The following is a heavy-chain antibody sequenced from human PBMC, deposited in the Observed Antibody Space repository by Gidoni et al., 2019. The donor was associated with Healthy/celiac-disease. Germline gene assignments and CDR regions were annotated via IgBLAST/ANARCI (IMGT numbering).Heavy chain of an antibody. J-gene: IGHJ6*03. V-gene: IGHV1-69*01. Sequence: QVQLVQSGAEVKKPGSSVKVSCKASGGTFSSYAISWVRQAPGQGLEWMGGIIPIFGTANYAQKFQGRVTITADESTSTAYMELSSLRSEDTAVYYCAIGYNRENYYYYYYMDVWGKGTTVTVSS. CDR2: IIPIFGTA. CDR3: AIGYNRENYYYYYYMDV. D-gene: IGHD5-18*01. CDR1: GGTFSSYA.